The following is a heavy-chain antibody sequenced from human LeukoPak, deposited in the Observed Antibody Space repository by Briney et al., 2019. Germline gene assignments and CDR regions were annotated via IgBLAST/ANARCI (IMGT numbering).Heavy chain of an antibody. Sequence: ASVKVSCTASGYTFSIYGFSWVRQAPGQGLEWMGWISGYNGNTNYAQKLQGRVTMTTDTSTSTAYMELRSLRSDDTAVYYCARGLSIVSTTTCDYWGQGTPVTVSS. CDR3: ARGLSIVSTTTCDY. V-gene: IGHV1-18*01. CDR1: GYTFSIYG. CDR2: ISGYNGNT. J-gene: IGHJ4*02. D-gene: IGHD2-2*01.